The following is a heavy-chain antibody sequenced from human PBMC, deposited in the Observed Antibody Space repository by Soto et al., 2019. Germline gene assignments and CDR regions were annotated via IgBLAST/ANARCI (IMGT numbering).Heavy chain of an antibody. Sequence: GESLKISCKGSGYSFTSYWIGWVRQMPGKGLEWMGIIYPGDSDTRYSPSFQGQVTISADKSISTAYLQWSSLKASDTAMYYCARLHRLGGIVVVPAAIWYFDYWGQGTLVTVSS. CDR2: IYPGDSDT. CDR1: GYSFTSYW. CDR3: ARLHRLGGIVVVPAAIWYFDY. V-gene: IGHV5-51*01. J-gene: IGHJ4*02. D-gene: IGHD2-2*02.